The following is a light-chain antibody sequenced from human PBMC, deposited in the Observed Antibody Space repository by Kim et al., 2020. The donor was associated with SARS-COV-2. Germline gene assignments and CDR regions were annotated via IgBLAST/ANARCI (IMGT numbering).Light chain of an antibody. CDR3: HQYNDWPPGDT. CDR1: QSVSNN. Sequence: EIVMTQSPATLSVSPGERATLSCSASQSVSNNLAWYQHKPGQPPRLLIYGASTRATGVPDRFSGSGSGTDFTLTVSSLQSEDFAIYYCHQYNDWPPGDTFGQGTKLEI. V-gene: IGKV3-15*01. CDR2: GAS. J-gene: IGKJ2*01.